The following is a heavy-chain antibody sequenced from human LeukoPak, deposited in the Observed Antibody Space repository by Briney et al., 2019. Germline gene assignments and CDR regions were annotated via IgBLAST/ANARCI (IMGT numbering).Heavy chain of an antibody. CDR2: ISNRGSP. CDR3: ARGRDYVWGSYRYTAQFDY. V-gene: IGHV4-38-2*02. Sequence: SETLSLTCIVSGDSTSSDDCWGWIRQPPGKGLEWIGSISNRGSPYYNPSLKSRVTMSADTPNNQFSLRLSSVTAADTAVYYCARGRDYVWGSYRYTAQFDYWGQGTLVTVSS. CDR1: GDSTSSDDC. J-gene: IGHJ4*02. D-gene: IGHD3-16*02.